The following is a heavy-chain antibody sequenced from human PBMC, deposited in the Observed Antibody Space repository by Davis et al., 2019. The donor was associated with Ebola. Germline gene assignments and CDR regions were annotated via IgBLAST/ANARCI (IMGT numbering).Heavy chain of an antibody. Sequence: HTGGSLRLSCAASGFTFTTYWMHWVRQAPGKGLVWVSRINSVGSSTTYADSVKGRFTISRDNSQNTLYLQMNSLSAEDTAVYYCARDARSGYNLAEYFQYWGQGTLITVSS. CDR1: GFTFTTYW. CDR3: ARDARSGYNLAEYFQY. D-gene: IGHD5-24*01. J-gene: IGHJ1*01. CDR2: INSVGSST. V-gene: IGHV3-74*01.